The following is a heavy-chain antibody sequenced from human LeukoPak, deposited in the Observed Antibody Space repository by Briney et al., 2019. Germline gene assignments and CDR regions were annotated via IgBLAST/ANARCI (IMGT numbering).Heavy chain of an antibody. CDR3: AKVPDSSGYFNNYYMDV. D-gene: IGHD3-22*01. CDR2: ISGSGGST. Sequence: GGSLRLSCAASGFTFSRNAMSWVRQAPGKGLEWVSGISGSGGSTYYADSVKGRFTISRDNSKNTLYLQMASLRAEDTAVYYCAKVPDSSGYFNNYYMDVWGKGTTVTVSS. V-gene: IGHV3-23*01. CDR1: GFTFSRNA. J-gene: IGHJ6*03.